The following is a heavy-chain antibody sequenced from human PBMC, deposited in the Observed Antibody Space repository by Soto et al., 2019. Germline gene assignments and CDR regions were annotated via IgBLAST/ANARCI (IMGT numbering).Heavy chain of an antibody. V-gene: IGHV4-34*01. J-gene: IGHJ6*03. CDR3: ARSLNTPHYYYYYMDV. CDR1: GGSFSGYY. Sequence: SETLSLTCAVYGGSFSGYYWSWIRQPPGKGLEWIGEINHSGSTNYNPSLKSRVTISVDTSKNQFSLKLSSVTAADTAVYYCARSLNTPHYYYYYMDVWGKGTTVTVSS. CDR2: INHSGST. D-gene: IGHD2-8*01.